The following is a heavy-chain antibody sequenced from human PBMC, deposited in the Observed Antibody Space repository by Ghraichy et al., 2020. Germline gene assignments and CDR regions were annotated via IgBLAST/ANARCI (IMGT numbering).Heavy chain of an antibody. CDR1: GFIFGEYG. J-gene: IGHJ6*03. V-gene: IGHV3-49*03. CDR2: IRSKTYGGTT. D-gene: IGHD3-10*01. CDR3: TRDLLWFGDHGDYYYYMDV. Sequence: GGSLRLSCTASGFIFGEYGMSWFRQAPGKGLEWVSFIRSKTYGGTTEYAASVKGRFTISRDDSKSIAYLQMNSLRTEDTAVYYCTRDLLWFGDHGDYYYYMDVWGKGPRSPSP.